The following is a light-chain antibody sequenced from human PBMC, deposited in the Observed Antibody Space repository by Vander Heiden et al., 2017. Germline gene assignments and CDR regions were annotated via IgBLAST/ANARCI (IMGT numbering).Light chain of an antibody. Sequence: IVLTQSPGTLSLSPGERATLSCRASKSVSSNYLAWYQQKPGQAPRLLIYGASSRAAGIPNRFSGSGSGTDFTLTISRLEPEDFALYYCQQSVNSLFTFGPGTRVDI. V-gene: IGKV3-20*01. J-gene: IGKJ3*01. CDR1: KSVSSNY. CDR2: GAS. CDR3: QQSVNSLFT.